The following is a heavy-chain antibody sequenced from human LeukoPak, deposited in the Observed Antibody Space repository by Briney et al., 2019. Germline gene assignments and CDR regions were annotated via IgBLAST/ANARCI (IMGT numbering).Heavy chain of an antibody. D-gene: IGHD3-22*01. CDR3: ARVPPTYYYDSSGYYGIDY. CDR1: GGSISSSSYY. J-gene: IGHJ4*02. V-gene: IGHV4-39*07. CDR2: IYYSGST. Sequence: SETLSLTCTVSGGSISSSSYYWGWIRQPPGKGLEWIGSIYYSGSTYYNPSLKSRVTISVDTSKNQFSLKLSSVTAADTAVYYCARVPPTYYYDSSGYYGIDYWGQGTLVTVSS.